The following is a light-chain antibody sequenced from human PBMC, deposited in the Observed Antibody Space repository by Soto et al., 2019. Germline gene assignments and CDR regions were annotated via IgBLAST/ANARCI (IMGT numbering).Light chain of an antibody. CDR2: DAS. CDR3: QQYNSFSLWT. Sequence: EILMQQPPPPLSLSPGEGVPSSCVPAQDVTTSVAWYQQKSGRAPRLLIYDASARASGVSARFSGTGSGTEFTLIISSLQPDDFAADYCQQYNSFSLWTFGQGTKVDIK. V-gene: IGKV3-15*01. CDR1: QDVTTS. J-gene: IGKJ1*01.